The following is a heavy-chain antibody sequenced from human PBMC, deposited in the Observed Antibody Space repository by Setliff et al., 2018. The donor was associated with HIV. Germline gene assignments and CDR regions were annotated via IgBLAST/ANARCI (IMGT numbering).Heavy chain of an antibody. CDR3: ARGPTTVTNYYYYYMDV. J-gene: IGHJ6*03. Sequence: GGSLRLSCETSGFTFGDFCMSWVRQAPGKGLEWISYISSKRTSIYYADSVKGRFTISRDNDNNSLYLQMSGLSAEDTTVYYCARGPTTVTNYYYYYMDVWGKGTTVTVSS. D-gene: IGHD4-17*01. CDR2: ISSKRTSI. CDR1: GFTFGDFC. V-gene: IGHV3-48*01.